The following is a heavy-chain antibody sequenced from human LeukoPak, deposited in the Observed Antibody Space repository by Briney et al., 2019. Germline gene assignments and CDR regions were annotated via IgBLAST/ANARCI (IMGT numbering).Heavy chain of an antibody. CDR1: GYRFTSYW. CDR2: IYPGDSDT. CDR3: ASHNSGNFDY. V-gene: IGHV5-51*01. J-gene: IGHJ4*02. Sequence: PGESLKISCKGSGYRFTSYWIGWVRQMPGKVLEWMGIIYPGDSDTRYSPSFQGQVTISADKSISTAYLQWSSLKAWTTAMYFCASHNSGNFDYWGQGTLVTVSS. D-gene: IGHD1-26*01.